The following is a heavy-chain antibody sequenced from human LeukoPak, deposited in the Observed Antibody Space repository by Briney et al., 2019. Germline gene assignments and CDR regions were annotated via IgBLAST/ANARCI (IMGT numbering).Heavy chain of an antibody. CDR1: GITFSDYA. V-gene: IGHV3-23*01. J-gene: IGHJ4*02. D-gene: IGHD3-10*01. CDR2: ISGTTGTI. Sequence: GGSLRLSCAASGITFSDYAMGWVRLAPGKGLEWVSTISGTTGTIYYAGSVRGRFTISRDNSKNTLYLQMKSLRDEDTAVYYCARVKGYFDSGNYYGFLDYWGQGALVTVSS. CDR3: ARVKGYFDSGNYYGFLDY.